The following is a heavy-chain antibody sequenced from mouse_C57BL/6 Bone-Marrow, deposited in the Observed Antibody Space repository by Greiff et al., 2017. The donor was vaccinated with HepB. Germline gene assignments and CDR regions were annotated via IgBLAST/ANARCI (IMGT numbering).Heavy chain of an antibody. D-gene: IGHD4-1*02. J-gene: IGHJ2*01. CDR3: ARGGATLDY. Sequence: QVHVKQPGAELVRPGSSVKLSCKASGYTFTSYWMHWVKQRPIQGLEWIGNIDPSDSETHYNQKFKDKATLTVDKSASTAYMQLSSLTSEDSAVYYCARGGATLDYWGKGTTLTVSA. V-gene: IGHV1-52*01. CDR1: GYTFTSYW. CDR2: IDPSDSET.